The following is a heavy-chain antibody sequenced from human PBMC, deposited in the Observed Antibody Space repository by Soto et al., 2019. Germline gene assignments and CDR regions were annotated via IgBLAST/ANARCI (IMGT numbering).Heavy chain of an antibody. CDR3: ASGYAYCGGDCYSY. CDR2: IYYSGST. Sequence: SETLSLTCTVSGGSISSYYWSWIRQPPGKGLEWIGYIYYSGSTNYNPSLKSRVTISVDTSKNQFSLKLSSVTAADTAEYYCASGYAYCGGDCYSYWGQGTLVTVSS. D-gene: IGHD2-21*02. J-gene: IGHJ4*02. V-gene: IGHV4-59*01. CDR1: GGSISSYY.